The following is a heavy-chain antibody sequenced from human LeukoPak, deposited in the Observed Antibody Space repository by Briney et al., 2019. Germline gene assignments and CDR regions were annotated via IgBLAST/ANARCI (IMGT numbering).Heavy chain of an antibody. J-gene: IGHJ4*02. CDR3: AKGYSSGWYRGHFDY. Sequence: GGSLRLPCAASRFTFDDYAMHWVRQAPGKGLEWVSGISWNSGSIGYADSVKGRFTISRVNAKNSLYLQMNSLRAEDTALYYCAKGYSSGWYRGHFDYWGQGTLVTVSS. V-gene: IGHV3-9*01. CDR1: RFTFDDYA. D-gene: IGHD6-19*01. CDR2: ISWNSGSI.